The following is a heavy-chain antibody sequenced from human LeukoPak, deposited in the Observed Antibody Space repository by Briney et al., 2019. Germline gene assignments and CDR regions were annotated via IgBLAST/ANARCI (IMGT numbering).Heavy chain of an antibody. D-gene: IGHD3-10*01. Sequence: GGSLRLSCEASGFTFSSYGMHWVRQAPGKGLEWVAVISHEGKVRYFADSVKGRFTNSRDNSKNTLYLQMNSLRVDDTAVYYCARERAAFRSRGMDVWGKGTTVTVSS. CDR1: GFTFSSYG. J-gene: IGHJ6*04. CDR2: ISHEGKVR. V-gene: IGHV3-30*03. CDR3: ARERAAFRSRGMDV.